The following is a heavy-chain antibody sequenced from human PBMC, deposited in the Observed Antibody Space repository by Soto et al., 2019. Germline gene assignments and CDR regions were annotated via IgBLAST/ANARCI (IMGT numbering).Heavy chain of an antibody. CDR2: IKQDGSGK. CDR1: GFTFSSYW. J-gene: IGHJ3*02. V-gene: IGHV3-7*01. Sequence: EVQLVESGGGLVQPGGSLRLSCAASGFTFSSYWMSWVRQAPGKGLEWVANIKQDGSGKYYVDSVKGRFTISRDNAKNSLYLLMNSLRAEDAAVYCFESTFTAFDIWGQGTMVTVSS. CDR3: ESTFTAFDI.